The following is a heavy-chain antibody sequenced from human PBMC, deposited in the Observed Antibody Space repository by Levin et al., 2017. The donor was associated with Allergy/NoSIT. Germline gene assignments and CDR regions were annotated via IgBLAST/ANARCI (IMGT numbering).Heavy chain of an antibody. V-gene: IGHV3-64D*06. D-gene: IGHD3-9*01. CDR1: GFTFSIHT. CDR2: ISSNGGSA. J-gene: IGHJ3*02. CDR3: VKDGVLTGDAFDM. Sequence: GGSLRLSCSASGFTFSIHTMYWVRQAPGKGLEYVSAISSNGGSANYADSVKGRFSISRDNPKNTLFLQMSSLRAEDTAVYYCVKDGVLTGDAFDMWGQGTMVTVSS.